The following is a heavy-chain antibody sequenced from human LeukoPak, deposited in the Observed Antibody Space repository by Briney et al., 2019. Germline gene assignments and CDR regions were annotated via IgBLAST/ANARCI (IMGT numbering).Heavy chain of an antibody. CDR3: AKDDYSQRHFDY. D-gene: IGHD4-11*01. V-gene: IGHV3-7*01. J-gene: IGHJ4*02. CDR1: GFTFSSYW. Sequence: YPGGSLRLSCAASGFTFSSYWMNWVRQAPGKGLEWVANIKHDGSEKYYVDSVKGRFTISRDNSKNTLYLQVNSLRAEDTAVYYCAKDDYSQRHFDYWGQGTLVTVSS. CDR2: IKHDGSEK.